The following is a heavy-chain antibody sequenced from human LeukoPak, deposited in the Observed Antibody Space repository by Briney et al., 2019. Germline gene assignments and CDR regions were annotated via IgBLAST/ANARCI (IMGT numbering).Heavy chain of an antibody. CDR2: ISSSGSTI. J-gene: IGHJ3*02. CDR3: ARATYGDYIGIAFDT. CDR1: GFTFSSYE. Sequence: GGSLRLSCAASGFTFSSYEMNWVRQAPGKGLEWVSYISSSGSTIYYADSVKGRSTISRDNAKNSLYLQMNSLRAEDTAVYYCARATYGDYIGIAFDTWGQGTMVTVSS. V-gene: IGHV3-48*03. D-gene: IGHD4-17*01.